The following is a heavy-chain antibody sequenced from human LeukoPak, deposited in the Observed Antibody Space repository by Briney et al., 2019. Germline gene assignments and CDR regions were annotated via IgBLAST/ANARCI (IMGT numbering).Heavy chain of an antibody. CDR3: AREPKRGDFDY. Sequence: GASVKVSFKASGYTFTGYYMHWVRQAPGQGLEWMGWINPNSGGTNYAKKFQGRVTMTRDTSISTAYMELSRLRSDDTAVYYCAREPKRGDFDYWGQGTLVTVSS. J-gene: IGHJ4*02. V-gene: IGHV1-2*02. CDR1: GYTFTGYY. CDR2: INPNSGGT.